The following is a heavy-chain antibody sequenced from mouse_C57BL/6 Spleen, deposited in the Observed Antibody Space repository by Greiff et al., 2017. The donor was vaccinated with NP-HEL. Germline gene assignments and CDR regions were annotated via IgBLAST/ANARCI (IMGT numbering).Heavy chain of an antibody. CDR1: GYTFTSYW. Sequence: QVQLQQPGAELVKPGASVKLSCKASGYTFTSYWMQWVKQRPGQGLEWIGEIDPSDSYTNYNQKFKGKATLTVDTSSSTAYMQLSSLTSEDSAVYYCARKGKRGPGYFDVWGTGTTVTVSS. CDR3: ARKGKRGPGYFDV. CDR2: IDPSDSYT. J-gene: IGHJ1*03. V-gene: IGHV1-50*01.